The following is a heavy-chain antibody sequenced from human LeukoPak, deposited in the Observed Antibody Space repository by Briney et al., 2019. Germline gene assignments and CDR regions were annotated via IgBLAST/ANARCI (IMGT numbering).Heavy chain of an antibody. D-gene: IGHD6-6*01. Sequence: SQTLSLTCTVSGGSISSGSYYWSWIRQPAGKGLEWIGRIYTSGSTNYNPSLKSRVTISVDTSKNQFSLKLSSVTAADTAVYYCARESEYSSSNYYYYGVDVWGQGTTVTVSS. V-gene: IGHV4-61*02. CDR3: ARESEYSSSNYYYYGVDV. CDR2: IYTSGST. CDR1: GGSISSGSYY. J-gene: IGHJ6*02.